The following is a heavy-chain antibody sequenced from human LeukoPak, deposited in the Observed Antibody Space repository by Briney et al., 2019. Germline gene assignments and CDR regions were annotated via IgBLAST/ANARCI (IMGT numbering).Heavy chain of an antibody. Sequence: GGSLRLSCAASGFTFSSYGMHWVRQAPGKGLEWVAVIWYDGSNKYYADSVKGRFTISRDNSKNTLYLQMNSLRAEDTAAYYCAKAQDTAMALDYWGQGTPVTVSS. D-gene: IGHD5-18*01. V-gene: IGHV3-33*06. J-gene: IGHJ4*02. CDR3: AKAQDTAMALDY. CDR1: GFTFSSYG. CDR2: IWYDGSNK.